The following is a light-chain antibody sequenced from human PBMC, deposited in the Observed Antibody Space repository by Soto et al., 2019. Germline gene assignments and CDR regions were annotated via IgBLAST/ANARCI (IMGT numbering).Light chain of an antibody. CDR1: QSIATT. V-gene: IGKV3-15*01. J-gene: IGKJ2*01. CDR3: QQYSNWPYS. Sequence: EIGMTQSPDIVSVSAGERATLSCRASQSIATTLAWYQHKPGQSPRILIYGASTRATDVPPRFSGSGSGTDFTLTISSLQSDDSAVYYCQQYSNWPYSFGQGTKV. CDR2: GAS.